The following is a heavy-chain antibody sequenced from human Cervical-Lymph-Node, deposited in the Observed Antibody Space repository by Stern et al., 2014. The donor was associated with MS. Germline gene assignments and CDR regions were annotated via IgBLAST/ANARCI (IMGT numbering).Heavy chain of an antibody. CDR2: IYYSGST. V-gene: IGHV4-39*01. CDR3: ARSGYYPISDY. Sequence: VQLEESGPGLVKPSETLSLTCTVSGGSISSSSYYWGWIRQPPGKGLEWIGSIYYSGSTYYNPSLKSRGTISVAKSNNQFSLQLSLVTAADTAVYYCARSGYYPISDYWGQGTLVTVSS. D-gene: IGHD3-22*01. J-gene: IGHJ4*02. CDR1: GGSISSSSYY.